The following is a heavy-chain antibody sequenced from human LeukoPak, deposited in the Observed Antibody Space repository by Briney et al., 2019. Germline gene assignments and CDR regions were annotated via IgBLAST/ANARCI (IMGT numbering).Heavy chain of an antibody. V-gene: IGHV1-2*02. CDR3: ARDYYDSSGYYYGMDV. CDR2: INPNSGGT. CDR1: GYTVTGYY. J-gene: IGHJ6*02. Sequence: ASVKVSCKASGYTVTGYYMHWVRQAPGQGLEWMGWINPNSGGTNYAQKFQGRVTMTRDTSISTAYMELSRLRSDDTAVYYCARDYYDSSGYYYGMDVWGQGTTVTVSS. D-gene: IGHD3-22*01.